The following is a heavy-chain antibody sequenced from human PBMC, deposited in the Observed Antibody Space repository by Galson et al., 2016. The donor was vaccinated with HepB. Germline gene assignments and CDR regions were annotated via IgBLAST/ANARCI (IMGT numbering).Heavy chain of an antibody. J-gene: IGHJ5*02. V-gene: IGHV3-7*01. CDR2: IKQDGSRE. CDR3: AREDTGGFDP. CDR1: GFTFSNYW. Sequence: FLRLSCAASGFTFSNYWMSWVRQAPGRRLEWVANIKQDGSREEYVDSVKGRFTISRDNAKNSLYLQMNSLRVEDTAVYYCAREDTGGFDPWGQGTLVTVSS. D-gene: IGHD7-27*01.